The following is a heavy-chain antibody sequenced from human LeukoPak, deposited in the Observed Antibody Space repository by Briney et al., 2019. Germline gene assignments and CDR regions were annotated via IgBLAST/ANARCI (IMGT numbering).Heavy chain of an antibody. CDR3: ARGPKTSFDY. CDR2: ISSNGSTI. CDR1: AL. J-gene: IGHJ4*02. Sequence: PGGSLRLSCAASALNWVRQAPGKGLEWISYISSNGSTIYYAASVKGRFTISRDSAKNSLYLQMNGLRAEDTAIYYCARGPKTSFDYWGQGTLVTVSS. V-gene: IGHV3-48*01.